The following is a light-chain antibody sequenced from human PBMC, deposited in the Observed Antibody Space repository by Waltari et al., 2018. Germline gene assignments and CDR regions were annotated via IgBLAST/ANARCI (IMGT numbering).Light chain of an antibody. CDR2: LGY. Sequence: DIVMTQSPLSLPVTPGEPASISCRSSQSLLHSNGKNYLDWYLQKPGQSPQVLIYLGYSLASGVPDRFSGSGSGRDFTLEISRVEAEDVGVYYCMQALQTPRTFGQGTKVEIK. CDR1: QSLLHSNGKNY. V-gene: IGKV2-28*01. J-gene: IGKJ1*01. CDR3: MQALQTPRT.